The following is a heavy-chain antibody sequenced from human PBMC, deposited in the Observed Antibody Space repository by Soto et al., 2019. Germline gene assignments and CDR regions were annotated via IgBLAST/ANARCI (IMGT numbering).Heavy chain of an antibody. CDR1: GFTFSSYA. D-gene: IGHD3-10*01. V-gene: IGHV3-23*01. J-gene: IGHJ4*02. Sequence: GGSLRLSCAASGFTFSSYAMSWVRQAPGKGLEWVSAISGSGGSTYYADSVKGRFTISRDNSKNTRYLQMNSLRAEDTAVYYCAKDPFGRLRGVTFYFDYWGQGTLVTVSS. CDR2: ISGSGGST. CDR3: AKDPFGRLRGVTFYFDY.